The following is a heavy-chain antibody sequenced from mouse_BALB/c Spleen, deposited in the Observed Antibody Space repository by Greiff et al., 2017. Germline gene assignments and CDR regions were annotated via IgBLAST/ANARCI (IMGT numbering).Heavy chain of an antibody. D-gene: IGHD2-4*01. J-gene: IGHJ3*01. CDR1: GYTFTSYV. CDR2: INPYNDGT. CDR3: ARSTMTSWFAY. Sequence: EVQLQQSGPELVKPGASVKMSCKASGYTFTSYVMHWVKQKPGQGLEWIGYINPYNDGTKYNEKFKGKATLTSDKSSSTAYMELSSLTSEDSAVYYCARSTMTSWFAYWGQGTLVTVSA. V-gene: IGHV1-14*01.